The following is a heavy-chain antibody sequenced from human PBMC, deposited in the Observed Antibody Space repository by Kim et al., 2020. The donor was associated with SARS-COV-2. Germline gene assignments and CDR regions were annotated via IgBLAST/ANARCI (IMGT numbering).Heavy chain of an antibody. D-gene: IGHD5-18*01. CDR1: GGSFSGYY. Sequence: SETLSLTCAVYGGSFSGYYWSWIRQPPGKGLEWIGEINHSGSTNYNPSLKSRVTISVDTSKNQFSLKLSSVTAADTAVYYCARGVRQLWNYYYGMDVWGQGTTVTVSS. J-gene: IGHJ6*02. V-gene: IGHV4-34*01. CDR3: ARGVRQLWNYYYGMDV. CDR2: INHSGST.